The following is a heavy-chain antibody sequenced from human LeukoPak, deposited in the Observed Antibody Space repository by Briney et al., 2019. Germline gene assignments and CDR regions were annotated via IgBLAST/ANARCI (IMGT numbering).Heavy chain of an antibody. D-gene: IGHD2-2*01. V-gene: IGHV3-72*01. J-gene: IGHJ3*02. Sequence: PGGSLRLSCAASGFTFSDHYMDWVRQAPGKGLEWVGRARNKGNSYATEYAASVKGRFAISREDSENSLYLQMNSLKTEDTAVYYCARVRYCTSTTCRGAFDIWGQGTMVTVSS. CDR2: ARNKGNSYAT. CDR1: GFTFSDHY. CDR3: ARVRYCTSTTCRGAFDI.